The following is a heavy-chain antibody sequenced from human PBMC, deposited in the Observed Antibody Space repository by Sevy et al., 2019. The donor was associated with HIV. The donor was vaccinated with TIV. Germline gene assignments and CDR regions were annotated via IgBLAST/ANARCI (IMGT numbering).Heavy chain of an antibody. J-gene: IGHJ4*02. CDR3: ARDPDYGDYGQDY. CDR1: GFTFSSYS. CDR2: ISSSSYI. Sequence: GGSLRLSCAASGFTFSSYSMNWVRQAPGKGLEWVSSISSSSYIYYADSVKGRFTISRDNAKNSLYLQMNSLRAEDTAVYYCARDPDYGDYGQDYWGQGTLVTVSS. D-gene: IGHD4-17*01. V-gene: IGHV3-21*01.